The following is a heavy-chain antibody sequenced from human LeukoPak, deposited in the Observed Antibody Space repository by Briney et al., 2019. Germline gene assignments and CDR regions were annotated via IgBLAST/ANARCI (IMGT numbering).Heavy chain of an antibody. J-gene: IGHJ4*02. V-gene: IGHV3-64*01. D-gene: IGHD4-23*01. CDR2: ISSNGGST. CDR1: GFTFSNYA. Sequence: PGGSLRLSCAASGFTFSNYAMHWVRQAPGKGLEYVSGISSNGGSTSYASSVRGRFAISRDNSKNTLFLQMGSLRAEDMAVYYCARDDYGGNGHYWGQGILVTVSS. CDR3: ARDDYGGNGHY.